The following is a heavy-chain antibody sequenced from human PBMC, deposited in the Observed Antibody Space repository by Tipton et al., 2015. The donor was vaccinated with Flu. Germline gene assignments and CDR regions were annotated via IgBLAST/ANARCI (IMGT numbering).Heavy chain of an antibody. V-gene: IGHV3-30*03. CDR1: GFTFSNYG. D-gene: IGHD5-18*01. CDR3: ARGLGYSYGSRFDP. Sequence: SLRLSCAASGFTFSNYGMHWIRQASGKGLEWVALIMNDGSNKYYGGFVKGRFTISRDNSKNTVSVQMKRLRPEETAVYYCARGLGYSYGSRFDPWGQGTLVSVSS. CDR2: IMNDGSNK. J-gene: IGHJ5*02.